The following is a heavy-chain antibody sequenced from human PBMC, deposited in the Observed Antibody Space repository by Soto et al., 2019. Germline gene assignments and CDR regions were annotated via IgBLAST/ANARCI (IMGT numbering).Heavy chain of an antibody. V-gene: IGHV4-59*08. D-gene: IGHD5-18*01. J-gene: IGHJ4*02. CDR1: GGSISSYY. CDR3: ARGRGYSYGNHFDY. CDR2: IYYSGST. Sequence: SETLSLTCTVSGGSISSYYWSWIRQPPGKGLEWIGYIYYSGSTNYNPSLKSRVTISVDTSKNQFSLKLSSVTAADTAVYYCARGRGYSYGNHFDYWGQGTLVTVSS.